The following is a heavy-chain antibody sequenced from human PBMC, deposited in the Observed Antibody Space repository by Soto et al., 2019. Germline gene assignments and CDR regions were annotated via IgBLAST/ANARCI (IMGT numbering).Heavy chain of an antibody. V-gene: IGHV1-69*12. CDR3: ARATTSGMVGAPRAYYFDS. CDR1: GGTFSSYA. CDR2: IIPIFGTA. D-gene: IGHD1-26*01. Sequence: QVQLVQSGAEVKKPGSSVKVSCKASGGTFSSYAISWVRQAPGQGLEWMGGIIPIFGTANYAQKFQGRVRITADDXXSXAXQEPSSLRSEDTAVYYCARATTSGMVGAPRAYYFDSWGQGTLVTVSS. J-gene: IGHJ4*02.